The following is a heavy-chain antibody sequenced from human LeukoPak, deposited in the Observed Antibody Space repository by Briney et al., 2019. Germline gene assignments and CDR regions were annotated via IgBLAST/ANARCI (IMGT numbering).Heavy chain of an antibody. J-gene: IGHJ6*02. D-gene: IGHD3-3*01. V-gene: IGHV1-2*06. CDR3: ARDTIFGVVIENYYYYGMDV. CDR2: INPNSGGT. Sequence: ASVKVSCKASGYTFTGYYMHWVRQAPGQGLEWMGRINPNSGGTNYAQKFQGRVTMTRDTSISTAYMELCRLRSDDTAVYYCARDTIFGVVIENYYYYGMDVWGQGTTATVSS. CDR1: GYTFTGYY.